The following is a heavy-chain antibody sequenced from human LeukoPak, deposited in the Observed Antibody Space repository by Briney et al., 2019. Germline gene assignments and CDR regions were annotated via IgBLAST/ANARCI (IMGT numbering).Heavy chain of an antibody. CDR3: AKGGTDVLLWFGELRGAYYFDY. CDR1: GFTFSSYA. Sequence: GGSLRLSRAASGFTFSSYAMSWVRQAPGKGLEWVSAISGSGGSTYYADSVKGRFTISRDNSKNTLYMKMNSLRAEDTAVYYCAKGGTDVLLWFGELRGAYYFDYWGQGTLVTVSS. D-gene: IGHD3-10*01. J-gene: IGHJ4*02. V-gene: IGHV3-23*01. CDR2: ISGSGGST.